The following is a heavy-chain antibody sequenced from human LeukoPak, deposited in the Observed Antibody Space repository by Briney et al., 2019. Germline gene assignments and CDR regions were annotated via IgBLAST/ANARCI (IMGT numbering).Heavy chain of an antibody. D-gene: IGHD3-10*01. Sequence: SETLSLTCVVYGGSFSGYYWSWIRQPPGKGLEWIGYIYHSGSTNYNPSLKSRVTISVDTSKNQFSLKLSSMTAADTAVYYCTRLNYYGSGSYWMYNWFDPWGQGTLVTVSS. CDR1: GGSFSGYY. CDR2: IYHSGST. CDR3: TRLNYYGSGSYWMYNWFDP. J-gene: IGHJ5*02. V-gene: IGHV4-59*01.